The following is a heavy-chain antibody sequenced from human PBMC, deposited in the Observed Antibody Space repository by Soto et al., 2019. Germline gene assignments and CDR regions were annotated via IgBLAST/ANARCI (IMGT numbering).Heavy chain of an antibody. D-gene: IGHD3-22*01. Sequence: GGSLRLSCAASGFTFRTYNMNWVRQAPGQGLEWVSYISDSSSTIHYADSVKGRFTISRDNAKNSLYLQMNSLRAEDAAVYYCARDDYPYYDDSSGYHFDYWGQGALVTVSS. CDR1: GFTFRTYN. CDR3: ARDDYPYYDDSSGYHFDY. J-gene: IGHJ4*02. CDR2: ISDSSSTI. V-gene: IGHV3-48*01.